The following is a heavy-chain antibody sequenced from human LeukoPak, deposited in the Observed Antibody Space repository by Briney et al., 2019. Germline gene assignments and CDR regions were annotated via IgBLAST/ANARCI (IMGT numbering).Heavy chain of an antibody. CDR1: GFTFSSYS. D-gene: IGHD1-26*01. V-gene: IGHV3-21*01. CDR2: ISSSSSYI. CDR3: ARYPVGAGLPDAFDI. J-gene: IGHJ3*02. Sequence: TGGSLRLSCAASGFTFSSYSMNWVRQAPGKGLEWVSSISSSSSYIYYADSVKGRFTISRDNSKNTLYLQMNSLRAEDTAVYYCARYPVGAGLPDAFDIWGQGTLVTVSS.